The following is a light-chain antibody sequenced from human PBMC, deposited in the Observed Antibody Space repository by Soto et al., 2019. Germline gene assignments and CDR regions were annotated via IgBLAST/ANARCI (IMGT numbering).Light chain of an antibody. Sequence: VVLTQSPATLSLSRGERATLSCRASQSISEFLAWYQQKPGQAPRLLIYDASNRATGTPARFSGSGSGTDFTLAISSLEAEDFALYYCQQRSKWPVTFGGGTKVDI. CDR1: QSISEF. CDR3: QQRSKWPVT. CDR2: DAS. J-gene: IGKJ4*01. V-gene: IGKV3-11*01.